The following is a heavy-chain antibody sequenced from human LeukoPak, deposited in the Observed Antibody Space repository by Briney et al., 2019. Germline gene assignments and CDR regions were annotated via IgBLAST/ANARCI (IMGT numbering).Heavy chain of an antibody. D-gene: IGHD3-22*01. CDR2: ISSSGSTI. CDR3: ARDRTYYYDSNL. CDR1: GFTFSSYE. V-gene: IGHV3-48*03. J-gene: IGHJ5*02. Sequence: GGSLRLSCAASGFTFSSYEMNWVRQAPGKGLEWVSYISSSGSTIYYADSVKGRFTISRDNAKNSLYLQMNSLRAEYTAVYYCARDRTYYYDSNLWGQGTLSPSPQ.